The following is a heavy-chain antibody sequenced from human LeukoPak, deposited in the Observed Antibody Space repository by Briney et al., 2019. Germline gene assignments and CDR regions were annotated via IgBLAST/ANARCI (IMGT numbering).Heavy chain of an antibody. D-gene: IGHD3-10*01. CDR1: GGSISSYY. CDR2: ISYSGST. Sequence: SETLSLTCTVSGGSISSYYWSWIRQPPGKGLEWIGYISYSGSTKYNPSLKSRVTISVDRSKNQFSLKLSSVTAADRAVYYCARRMEHYGNYYFDYWGQGTLVTVSS. CDR3: ARRMEHYGNYYFDY. V-gene: IGHV4-59*08. J-gene: IGHJ4*02.